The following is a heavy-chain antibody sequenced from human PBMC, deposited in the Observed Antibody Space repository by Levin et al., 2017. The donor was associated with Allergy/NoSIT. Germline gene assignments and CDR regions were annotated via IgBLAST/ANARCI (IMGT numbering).Heavy chain of an antibody. CDR2: ISYDGSNK. CDR1: GFTFSSYA. V-gene: IGHV3-30-3*01. J-gene: IGHJ4*02. Sequence: GGSLRLSCAASGFTFSSYAMHWVRQAPGKGLEWVAVISYDGSNKYYADSVKGRFTISRDNSKNTLYLQMNSLRAEDTAVYYCARGYGAGFDYWGQGTLVTVSS. D-gene: IGHD3-10*01. CDR3: ARGYGAGFDY.